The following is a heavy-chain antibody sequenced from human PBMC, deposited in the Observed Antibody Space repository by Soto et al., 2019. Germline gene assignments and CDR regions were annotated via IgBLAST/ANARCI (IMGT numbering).Heavy chain of an antibody. V-gene: IGHV3-23*01. D-gene: IGHD6-6*01. J-gene: IGHJ6*02. CDR2: ISGSGGST. CDR1: ELQFRSYA. CDR3: AREKAARTSYYGLDV. Sequence: GGPLNLSWAFSELQFRSYAMIWIRPAPGKGLEWVSAISGSGGSTYYADSVKGRFTISRENSRNTLDLQMKSLRAEDTAVYYCAREKAARTSYYGLDVWGHGTTVTFSS.